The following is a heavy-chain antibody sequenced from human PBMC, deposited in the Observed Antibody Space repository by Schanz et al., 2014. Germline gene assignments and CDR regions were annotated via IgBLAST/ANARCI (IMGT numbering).Heavy chain of an antibody. CDR3: VRELSGGTFDY. J-gene: IGHJ4*02. CDR1: GGTFSSYA. CDR2: IIPILGME. V-gene: IGHV1-69*04. Sequence: QVQLVQSGAEVKKPGSSVKVSCKASGGTFSSYAFSWVRQAPGQGLEWMGKIIPILGMENYAQKFQGRVTITADISTSTAYMDLSSLRSDDTAVYYCVRELSGGTFDYWGQGALVTVSS. D-gene: IGHD1-1*01.